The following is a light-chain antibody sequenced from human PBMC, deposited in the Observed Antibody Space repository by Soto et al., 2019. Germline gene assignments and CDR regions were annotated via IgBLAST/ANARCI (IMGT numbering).Light chain of an antibody. CDR2: DND. V-gene: IGLV1-51*01. Sequence: QSVLTQPPSVSAAPGRKVTISCSGGTSNIGSDYVSWYQQVPGTAPKLLIYDNDQRPSGIPDRFSGSKSGTSATLGITGLQTGDEADYYCGTWDSSLTAGVFGGGTKLTVL. CDR1: TSNIGSDY. J-gene: IGLJ2*01. CDR3: GTWDSSLTAGV.